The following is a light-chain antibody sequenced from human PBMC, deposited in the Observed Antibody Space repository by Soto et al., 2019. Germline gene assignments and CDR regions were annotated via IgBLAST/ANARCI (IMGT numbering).Light chain of an antibody. CDR2: LAS. CDR1: QSLLHTNAYHY. J-gene: IGKJ5*01. CDR3: MHPLDLPVM. Sequence: ETLLTQLPLSLSVTPGETASISCRSRQSLLHTNAYHYLDCYLQKPGQSPQLLIYLASYRASGVPVRFSGSGSGTEFTLRISLVAAEDVGVYDCMHPLDLPVMFGKGTRLQI. V-gene: IGKV2-28*01.